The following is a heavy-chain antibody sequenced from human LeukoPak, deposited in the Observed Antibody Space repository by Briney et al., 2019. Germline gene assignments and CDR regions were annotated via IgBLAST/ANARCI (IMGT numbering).Heavy chain of an antibody. CDR2: ISSSSSYI. Sequence: GGSLRLSCAASGFTFSSYSMNWVRQAPGKGLEWVSSISSSSSYIYYADSVKGRFTISRDNAKNSLYLQMNSLRAEDTALYYCAKDSVAYYYDSSGYYYAFDIWGQGTMVTVSS. J-gene: IGHJ3*02. V-gene: IGHV3-21*04. CDR3: AKDSVAYYYDSSGYYYAFDI. CDR1: GFTFSSYS. D-gene: IGHD3-22*01.